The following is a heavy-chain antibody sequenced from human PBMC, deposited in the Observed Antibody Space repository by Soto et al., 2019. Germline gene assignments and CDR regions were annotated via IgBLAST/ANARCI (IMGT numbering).Heavy chain of an antibody. CDR1: GYTFASYG. CDR2: ISPYDGYT. V-gene: IGHV1-18*01. CDR3: ARGGYYDSSGARNYYFYGMNV. D-gene: IGHD3-22*01. Sequence: QVQLVQSGAEVKKPGASVKVSCKASGYTFASYGINWVRQAPGQGLEWLGWISPYDGYTHYAQILQGRVSMTTDTSTKTAYMELRSLRSDDTAMYYCARGGYYDSSGARNYYFYGMNVWCQGTTVTVSS. J-gene: IGHJ6*02.